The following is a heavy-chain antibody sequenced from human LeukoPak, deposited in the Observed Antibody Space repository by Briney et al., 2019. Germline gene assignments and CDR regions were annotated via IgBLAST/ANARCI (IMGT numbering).Heavy chain of an antibody. Sequence: GSLRLSCAASGFTLSRYWMSWVRQDPGKGLEWVAKIKRDGSEKQYVDSVKGRFTISRDNAKNSLYLEMNSLRAEDTAVYYCARDRDGSTLGLFDFWGQGTLVTVSS. CDR2: IKRDGSEK. D-gene: IGHD2-2*03. CDR3: ARDRDGSTLGLFDF. V-gene: IGHV3-7*01. CDR1: GFTLSRYW. J-gene: IGHJ4*02.